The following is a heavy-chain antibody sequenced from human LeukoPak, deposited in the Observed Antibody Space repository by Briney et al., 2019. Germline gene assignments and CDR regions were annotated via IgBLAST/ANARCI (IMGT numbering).Heavy chain of an antibody. CDR2: IYYSGST. CDR3: ARHDYGDYVGFDP. J-gene: IGHJ5*02. Sequence: PSETLSLTCTVSGGSISSYYWSWIRQPPGKGLEWIGYIYYSGSTNYNPSLKSRVTISVDTSKNQFSLKLSSVTAADTAVYYCARHDYGDYVGFDPWGQGTLVTVSS. V-gene: IGHV4-59*08. D-gene: IGHD4-17*01. CDR1: GGSISSYY.